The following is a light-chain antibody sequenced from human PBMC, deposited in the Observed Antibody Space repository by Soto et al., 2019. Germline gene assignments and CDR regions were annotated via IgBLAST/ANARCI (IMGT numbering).Light chain of an antibody. V-gene: IGLV2-14*01. Sequence: QSALTQRASVSGSPGQSITISCTGTSSDVGGYNYVSWYQQHPGKAPKLMIYEVSNRPSGVSNRFSGSKSGNTASLTISGLQAEDEADYYCSSYTSSRTQVVFGGGTKLTVL. CDR1: SSDVGGYNY. CDR3: SSYTSSRTQVV. CDR2: EVS. J-gene: IGLJ2*01.